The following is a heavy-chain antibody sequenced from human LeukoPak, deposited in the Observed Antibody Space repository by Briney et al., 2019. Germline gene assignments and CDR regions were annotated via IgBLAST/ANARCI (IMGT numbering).Heavy chain of an antibody. D-gene: IGHD3-22*01. J-gene: IGHJ6*02. V-gene: IGHV3-53*04. CDR1: GXTVSSNY. Sequence: GGSLRLSCAASGXTVSSNYMGWVRQAPGKGQEWVSVIYSGGSTYYADSVKGRFTISRHNSNNTLYLQMNSLRADDTAVHYCARYSSSYAMDVWGQGTTVTVSS. CDR2: IYSGGST. CDR3: ARYSSSYAMDV.